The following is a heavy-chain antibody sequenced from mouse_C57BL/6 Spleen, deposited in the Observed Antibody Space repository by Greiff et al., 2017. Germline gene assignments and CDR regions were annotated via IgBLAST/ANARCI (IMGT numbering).Heavy chain of an antibody. Sequence: VQLQQSVAELVRPGASVKLSCTASGFNIKNTYMHWVKQRPEQGLEWIGRIDPANGNTKYAPKFQGKATITADTSSNTAYLQLSSLTSEDTAIYYCARSLITTVVARYAMDYWGQGTSVTVSS. CDR3: ARSLITTVVARYAMDY. J-gene: IGHJ4*01. D-gene: IGHD1-1*01. V-gene: IGHV14-3*01. CDR1: GFNIKNTY. CDR2: IDPANGNT.